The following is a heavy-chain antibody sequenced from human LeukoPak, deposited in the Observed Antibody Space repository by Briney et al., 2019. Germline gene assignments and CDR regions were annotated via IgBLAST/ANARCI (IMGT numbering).Heavy chain of an antibody. V-gene: IGHV4-59*04. J-gene: IGHJ4*02. Sequence: SETLSLTCTVSGGSISSYYWSWIRQPPGKGLEWIGYIYYSGSTYYNPSLKSRVTISVDTSKNQFSLKLSSVTAADTAVYYCARLVGYGDYFGGYFDYWGQGTLVTVSS. CDR1: GGSISSYY. D-gene: IGHD4-17*01. CDR3: ARLVGYGDYFGGYFDY. CDR2: IYYSGST.